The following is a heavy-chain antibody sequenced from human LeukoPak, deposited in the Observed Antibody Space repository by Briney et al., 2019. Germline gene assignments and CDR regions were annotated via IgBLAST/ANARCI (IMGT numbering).Heavy chain of an antibody. Sequence: SQTLSLTCTVSGGSISSGGYYWSWLRQHPGKGLEWIGYIYYSGSTYYNPSLKSRVTISVDTSKNQFSLKLSSVTAADTAVYYCARVLRPIGYYFDYWGQGTLVTVSS. J-gene: IGHJ4*02. CDR2: IYYSGST. CDR3: ARVLRPIGYYFDY. D-gene: IGHD3-22*01. V-gene: IGHV4-31*03. CDR1: GGSISSGGYY.